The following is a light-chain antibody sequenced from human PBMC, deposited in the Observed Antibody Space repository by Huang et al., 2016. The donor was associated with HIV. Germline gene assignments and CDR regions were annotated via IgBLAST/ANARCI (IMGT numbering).Light chain of an antibody. J-gene: IGKJ1*01. CDR3: QQYKNGPPWT. Sequence: ETVMTQSPATLSVSLGEGATLSCRASQSVGNNLAWYQQRPGQAPRLLIYGASTRATGIPVRFSGSVSGTEFTLTISSLQSEDSAVYYCQQYKNGPPWTFGQGTKVE. CDR2: GAS. V-gene: IGKV3-15*01. CDR1: QSVGNN.